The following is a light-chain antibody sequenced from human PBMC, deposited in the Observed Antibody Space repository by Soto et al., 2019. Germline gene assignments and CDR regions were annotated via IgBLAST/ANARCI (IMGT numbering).Light chain of an antibody. CDR1: ESVASNY. CDR3: YQSGRSPWT. J-gene: IGKJ1*01. CDR2: GAS. Sequence: EIVLTQSPGTLSLSPGERATLSCRASESVASNYLAWYQHKPGQAPRLLFFGASNRATAIPDRFSGSGSGTDFTLTISRLEPEDFAVYYCYQSGRSPWTLGQGTKVDIK. V-gene: IGKV3-20*01.